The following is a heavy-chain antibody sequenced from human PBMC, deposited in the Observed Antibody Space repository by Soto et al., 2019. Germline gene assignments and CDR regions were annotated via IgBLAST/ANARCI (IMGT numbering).Heavy chain of an antibody. CDR2: ISAYNGNT. J-gene: IGHJ4*01. D-gene: IGHD1-26*01. CDR3: ARALIVGGPTPYDFDY. V-gene: IGHV1-18*01. Sequence: QVQLVQSGAEVRKPGASVKVSCKASGYTFTSYGISWVRQAPGQGLEWMGWISAYNGNTNYAQKLQGRVTMTTDTSTSTSYMELRSLRSDATAVYYCARALIVGGPTPYDFDYWGHGTVVTVSS. CDR1: GYTFTSYG.